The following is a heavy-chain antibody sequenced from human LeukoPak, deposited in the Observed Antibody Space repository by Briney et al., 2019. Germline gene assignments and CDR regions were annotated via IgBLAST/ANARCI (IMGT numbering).Heavy chain of an antibody. Sequence: GGSLRLSCTGSGLIFGDYALSWVRQAPGKGLEWVGFIRTKAYGGTTEYAASVRGRFTISRDDSKSIAYLHMDSLKTEDTAVYYCTREWGARGLYCYYYMDVWGKGTTVTVSS. D-gene: IGHD1-26*01. V-gene: IGHV3-49*04. CDR3: TREWGARGLYCYYYMDV. J-gene: IGHJ6*03. CDR1: GLIFGDYA. CDR2: IRTKAYGGTT.